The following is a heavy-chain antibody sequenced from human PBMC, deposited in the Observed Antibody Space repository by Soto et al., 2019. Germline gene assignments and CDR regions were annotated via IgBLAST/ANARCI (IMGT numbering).Heavy chain of an antibody. D-gene: IGHD4-4*01. Sequence: GASVKVSCKASGGTFSSYTISWVRQAPGQGLEWMGRIIPILGIANYAQKFQGRVTITADTSTSTAYMELSSLRSEDTAVYYCARSTVPPGAWLDPWGQGTLVTVAS. CDR2: IIPILGIA. V-gene: IGHV1-69*02. J-gene: IGHJ5*02. CDR3: ARSTVPPGAWLDP. CDR1: GGTFSSYT.